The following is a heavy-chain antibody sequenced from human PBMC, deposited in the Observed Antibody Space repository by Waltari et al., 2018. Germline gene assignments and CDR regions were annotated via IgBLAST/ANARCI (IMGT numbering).Heavy chain of an antibody. D-gene: IGHD4-17*01. CDR2: FEQDDGEL. CDR1: GSSLIDVS. J-gene: IGHJ5*02. CDR3: AIRRWTRVSYNWFDP. V-gene: IGHV1-24*01. Sequence: QVQVVQSGAEVKKPGASVKVSCKISGSSLIDVSMHWVRQAPGTGLEWMGGFEQDDGELMYAQKFQGRVTMTEDTSSETAYMGLSGLTSEDTAVYYCAIRRWTRVSYNWFDPWGQGTLVTVSS.